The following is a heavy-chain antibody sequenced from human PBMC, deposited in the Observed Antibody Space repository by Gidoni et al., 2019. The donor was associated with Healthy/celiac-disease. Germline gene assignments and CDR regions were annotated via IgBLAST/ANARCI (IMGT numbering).Heavy chain of an antibody. V-gene: IGHV1-69*01. CDR3: ARGTSEGMATRGASYYYYGMDV. J-gene: IGHJ6*02. D-gene: IGHD5-12*01. CDR1: GGTFRSYP. CDR2: IIPNFGTA. Sequence: QVQLVQSGAEVKEPGSSVKVSCTASGGTFRSYPIHWVRQATGQGLEWMGGIIPNFGTANYAQKFQGRVTITADESTSTAYMELSSLRSEDTAVYYCARGTSEGMATRGASYYYYGMDVWGQGTTVTVSS.